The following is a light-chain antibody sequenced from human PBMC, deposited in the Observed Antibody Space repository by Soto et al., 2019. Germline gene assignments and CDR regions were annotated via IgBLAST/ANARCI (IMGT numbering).Light chain of an antibody. CDR2: GAS. Sequence: DIQMTQSPSSLSASVGDRVTITCQASQDISKYLNWYQQKSGKAPKLLIYGASNVETGVPSRFSGSGSGTDFTFTISSLQPDDIATYYCQHYDNLLLTFGGGTKVEIK. CDR3: QHYDNLLLT. V-gene: IGKV1-33*01. CDR1: QDISKY. J-gene: IGKJ4*01.